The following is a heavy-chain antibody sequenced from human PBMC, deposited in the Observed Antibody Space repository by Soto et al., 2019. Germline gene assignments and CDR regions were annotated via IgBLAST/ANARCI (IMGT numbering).Heavy chain of an antibody. Sequence: QVQLQESGPGLVKPSQTLSLTCTVSGGSISSGDYYWSWIRQPPGKGLEWIGYIYYSGSTYYNPSLKSRVTISVETSKNQFSLKLSSVTAADTAVYYCARDGPRYYDSSGYSDAFDIWGQGTMVTVSS. CDR2: IYYSGST. V-gene: IGHV4-30-4*01. CDR1: GGSISSGDYY. CDR3: ARDGPRYYDSSGYSDAFDI. D-gene: IGHD3-22*01. J-gene: IGHJ3*02.